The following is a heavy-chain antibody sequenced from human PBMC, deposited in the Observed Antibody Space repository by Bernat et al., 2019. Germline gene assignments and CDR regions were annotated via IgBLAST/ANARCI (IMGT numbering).Heavy chain of an antibody. D-gene: IGHD3-3*01. CDR3: AKKSPGDFWSALDY. CDR2: TSSDGKFT. Sequence: QVQLVESGGGLVKPGGSLRLSCAASGFTFSIFGMQWVRQAPGKGLEWVAITSSDGKFTYYADSAKGRFTISRDNSKNTLYLQMNSLRPEDTAVYYCAKKSPGDFWSALDYWGQGSLVTVSS. J-gene: IGHJ4*02. CDR1: GFTFSIFG. V-gene: IGHV3-30*18.